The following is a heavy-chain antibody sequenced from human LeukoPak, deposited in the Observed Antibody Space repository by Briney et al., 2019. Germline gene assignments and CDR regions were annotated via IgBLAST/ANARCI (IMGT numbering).Heavy chain of an antibody. Sequence: GGSLRLSCAASGFTVSSNYMSWVRQAPGKGLEWVSVIYSGGSTYYADSVKGRFTISRDNSKNTLYLQMNSLRAEDTAVYYCARDPGLCLWNYGMDVWGQGTTVTVSS. D-gene: IGHD3-10*01. CDR2: IYSGGST. V-gene: IGHV3-66*01. J-gene: IGHJ6*02. CDR3: ARDPGLCLWNYGMDV. CDR1: GFTVSSNY.